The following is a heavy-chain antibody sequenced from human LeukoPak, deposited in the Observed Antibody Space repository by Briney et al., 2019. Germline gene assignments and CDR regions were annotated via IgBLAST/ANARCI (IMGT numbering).Heavy chain of an antibody. CDR2: INPNSGGT. Sequence: ASVKVSCKTSGYGFTDYYMHWVRQAPGQGLEWMGWINPNSGGTSSGQKFQGRITMTRDTSITTVYMEVSWLTSDDTAIYYCARADRLHGGPYLIGPWGQGTLVTVSS. CDR3: ARADRLHGGPYLIGP. CDR1: GYGFTDYY. V-gene: IGHV1-2*02. J-gene: IGHJ5*02. D-gene: IGHD3-16*01.